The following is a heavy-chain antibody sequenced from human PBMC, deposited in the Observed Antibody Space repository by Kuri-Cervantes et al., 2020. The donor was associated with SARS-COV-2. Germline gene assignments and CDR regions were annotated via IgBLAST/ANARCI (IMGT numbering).Heavy chain of an antibody. Sequence: SETLSLTCSVSGGSISRDYWSWIRQPPGKGLEWIAFIYYSGNTNYNPSLKSRVTVSVDTSNNQFSLRLNSVTAADTAVYYCARDGDYDSSGYLGALYYYYGMDVWGQGTTVTVSS. CDR1: GGSISRDY. V-gene: IGHV4-59*01. CDR3: ARDGDYDSSGYLGALYYYYGMDV. J-gene: IGHJ6*02. CDR2: IYYSGNT. D-gene: IGHD3-22*01.